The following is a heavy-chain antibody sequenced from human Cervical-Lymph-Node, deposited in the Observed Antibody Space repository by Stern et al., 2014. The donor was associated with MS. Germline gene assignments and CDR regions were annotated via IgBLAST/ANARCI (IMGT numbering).Heavy chain of an antibody. CDR3: AWIQGDGYPYYYGMDV. J-gene: IGHJ6*02. CDR1: GFSLSTSGMC. D-gene: IGHD5-24*01. CDR2: IDWDDDK. Sequence: QITLKESGPALVKPTQTLTLTCTFSGFSLSTSGMCVSWIRQPPGKALEWLALIDWDDDKYYNTSLKTRLTISKDTSKNQVVLKMTNMDPVDTATYYCAWIQGDGYPYYYGMDVWGQGTTVTVSS. V-gene: IGHV2-70*01.